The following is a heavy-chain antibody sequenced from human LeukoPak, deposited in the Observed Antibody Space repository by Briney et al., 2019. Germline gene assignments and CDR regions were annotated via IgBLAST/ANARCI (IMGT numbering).Heavy chain of an antibody. CDR2: ISFHGRDK. Sequence: GGSLRLSCAASGFTFSNYAMHWVRQAPGKGLEWVAVISFHGRDKFYADSVKGRLTISRDNSKSTLCLQMNSLRAEDTAVYYCAKQLGYCSDGSCYFPYWGQGTLVTVSS. CDR3: AKQLGYCSDGSCYFPY. J-gene: IGHJ4*02. CDR1: GFTFSNYA. D-gene: IGHD2-15*01. V-gene: IGHV3-30-3*02.